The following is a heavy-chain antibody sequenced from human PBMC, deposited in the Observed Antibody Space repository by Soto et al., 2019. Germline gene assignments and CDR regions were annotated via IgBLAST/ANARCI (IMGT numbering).Heavy chain of an antibody. Sequence: QMQLVQSGAEVKRPGASVRVSCKSSGYTFTSFYIHWVRQAPGQGLEWMGIINPRGGITNFAQRLQGRVTRTRDMSTTTRYMELTRLTSAGTAVYYCASSPAFASSWDGIHHGTSHGLEVWGQGTTVTV. J-gene: IGHJ6*02. D-gene: IGHD6-13*01. V-gene: IGHV1-46*01. CDR3: ASSPAFASSWDGIHHGTSHGLEV. CDR1: GYTFTSFY. CDR2: INPRGGIT.